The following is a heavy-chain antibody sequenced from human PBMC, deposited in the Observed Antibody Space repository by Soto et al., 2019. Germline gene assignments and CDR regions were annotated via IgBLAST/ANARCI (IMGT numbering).Heavy chain of an antibody. J-gene: IGHJ6*02. Sequence: SETLSLTCTVSGGSISSYYWSWIRQPPGKGLEWIGYIYYSGSTNYNPSLKSRVTISVDTSKNQFSLKLSSVTAADTAVYYCARDPQGYYGMDVWGQGTTVTVSS. V-gene: IGHV4-59*01. CDR2: IYYSGST. CDR1: GGSISSYY. CDR3: ARDPQGYYGMDV.